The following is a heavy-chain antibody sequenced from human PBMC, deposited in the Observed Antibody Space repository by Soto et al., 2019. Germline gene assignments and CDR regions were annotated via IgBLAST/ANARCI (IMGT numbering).Heavy chain of an antibody. CDR2: ISSSGSII. V-gene: IGHV3-48*03. J-gene: IGHJ4*02. D-gene: IGHD1-26*01. CDR1: GFTFSNYE. Sequence: GGSLRLSCAASGFTFSNYEMNWVRQAPGKGLEWVSYISSSGSIIYYADSVKGRFTISRDIAKNSLYLLMYSLRAEDTAVYYCASSYPGDYWGQGTLVTVSS. CDR3: ASSYPGDY.